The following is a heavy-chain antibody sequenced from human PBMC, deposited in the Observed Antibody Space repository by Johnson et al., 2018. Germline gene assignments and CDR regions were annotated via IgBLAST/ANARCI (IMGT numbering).Heavy chain of an antibody. CDR2: ISYSGNT. V-gene: IGHV4-59*01. D-gene: IGHD1-26*01. J-gene: IGHJ6*03. CDR3: AKAVGSGYDDMDV. CDR1: GGSITDDY. Sequence: QVQLQESGPGLVKPSESLSLTCTVSGGSITDDYWIWIRQPPGKGLEWIGYISYSGNTKYNPSLDSRVTISVDTSKTQVSLRLGSVTAADTAIYYCAKAVGSGYDDMDVWGKGTTVTVSS.